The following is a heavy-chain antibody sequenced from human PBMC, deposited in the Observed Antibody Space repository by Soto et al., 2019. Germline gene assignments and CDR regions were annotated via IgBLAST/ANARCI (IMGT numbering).Heavy chain of an antibody. CDR1: GGTFSSYA. V-gene: IGHV1-69*13. CDR3: ASLAVAGDFDY. CDR2: IIPISGTA. Sequence: ASVKVSCKASGGTFSSYAISWVRQAPGQGLEWMGGIIPISGTANYAQKFQGRVTITADESTSTAYMELSSLRSEDTAVYYCASLAVAGDFDYWGQGTLVTVSS. J-gene: IGHJ4*02. D-gene: IGHD6-19*01.